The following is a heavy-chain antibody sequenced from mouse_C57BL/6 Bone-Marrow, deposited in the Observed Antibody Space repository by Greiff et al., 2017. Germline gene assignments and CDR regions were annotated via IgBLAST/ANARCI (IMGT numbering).Heavy chain of an antibody. Sequence: EVMLVESGGGLVKPGGSLKLSCAASGFTFSSYAMSWVRQTPEKRLEWVATISDGGSYTYYPDNVKGRFTISRDNAKNNLYLQMSHLKSAYTAMYYCARVHYGSMVYGGQGTSVTVSS. J-gene: IGHJ4*01. V-gene: IGHV5-4*03. CDR3: ARVHYGSMVY. D-gene: IGHD1-1*01. CDR2: ISDGGSYT. CDR1: GFTFSSYA.